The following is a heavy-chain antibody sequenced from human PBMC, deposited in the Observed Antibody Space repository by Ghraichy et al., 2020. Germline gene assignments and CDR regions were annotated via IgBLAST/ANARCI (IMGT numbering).Heavy chain of an antibody. Sequence: GGSLRLSCAASGFTFSSYSMNWVRQAPGKGLEWVSSISSSSSYIYYADSVKGRFTISRDNAKNSLYLQMNSLRAEDTAVYYCASEVLWFGELFLFDYWGQGTLVTVSS. CDR3: ASEVLWFGELFLFDY. D-gene: IGHD3-10*01. CDR2: ISSSSSYI. CDR1: GFTFSSYS. V-gene: IGHV3-21*01. J-gene: IGHJ4*02.